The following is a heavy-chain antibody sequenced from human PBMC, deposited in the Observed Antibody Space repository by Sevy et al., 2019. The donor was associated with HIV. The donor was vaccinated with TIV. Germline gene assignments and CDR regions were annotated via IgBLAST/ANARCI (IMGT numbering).Heavy chain of an antibody. CDR1: GFSFSDSA. CDR2: INIRGDST. V-gene: IGHV3-23*01. Sequence: GGSLRLSCAVSGFSFSDSAMTWVRQAPGKGLEWVSSINIRGDSTYYADSVKGRFTISRDNSKSTLYLQMNSLRAEDTAVYYCAKDEDTAMAGDWGQGTLVTVSS. J-gene: IGHJ4*02. D-gene: IGHD5-18*01. CDR3: AKDEDTAMAGD.